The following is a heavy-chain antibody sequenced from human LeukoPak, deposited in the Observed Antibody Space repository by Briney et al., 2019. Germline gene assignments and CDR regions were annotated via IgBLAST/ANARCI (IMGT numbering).Heavy chain of an antibody. CDR1: GYSISSGYY. CDR3: ARGDVDIVATIFDH. V-gene: IGHV4-38-2*01. D-gene: IGHD5-12*01. Sequence: SETLSLTCAVSGYSISSGYYWGWIRQPPGKGLEWIGSIYHSGSTYYNPSLKSRVTISVDTSKNQFSLKLSSVTAADTAVYYCARGDVDIVATIFDHWGQGTLVTVSS. CDR2: IYHSGST. J-gene: IGHJ4*02.